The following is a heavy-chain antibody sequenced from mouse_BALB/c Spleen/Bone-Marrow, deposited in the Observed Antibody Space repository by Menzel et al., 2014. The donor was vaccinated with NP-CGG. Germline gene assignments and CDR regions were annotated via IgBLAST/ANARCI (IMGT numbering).Heavy chain of an antibody. CDR3: SKDGGYDYSYYFDY. V-gene: IGHV5-6-4*01. CDR2: ISSGGHDT. Sequence: EVMLVESGGGLVKPGGSLKLSCAASGFTFSAYSMSWVRQTPERRLEWVATISSGGHDTYYPDSVKGRFTISRDDAKNTLYLQMNSLESVDSAVYYCSKDGGYDYSYYFDYWGQGTTLTVSS. CDR1: GFTFSAYS. J-gene: IGHJ2*01. D-gene: IGHD2-4*01.